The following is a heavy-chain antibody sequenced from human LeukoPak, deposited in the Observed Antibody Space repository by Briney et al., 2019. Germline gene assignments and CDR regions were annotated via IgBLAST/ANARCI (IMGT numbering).Heavy chain of an antibody. D-gene: IGHD3-10*01. CDR1: GGSISSYY. Sequence: SETLSLTCTVSGGSISSYYWSWIRQPPGKGLEWIGYIYYSGSTNYNPSLKSRVTISVGTSKNQFSLKLSSVTAADTAVYYCARDRFGESQWGQGTLVTVSS. CDR3: ARDRFGESQ. J-gene: IGHJ4*02. CDR2: IYYSGST. V-gene: IGHV4-59*01.